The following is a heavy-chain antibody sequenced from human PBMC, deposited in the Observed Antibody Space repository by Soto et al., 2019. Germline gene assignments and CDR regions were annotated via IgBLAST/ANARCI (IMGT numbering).Heavy chain of an antibody. V-gene: IGHV4-31*03. J-gene: IGHJ6*02. D-gene: IGHD3-3*01. CDR3: ARSVAVLRFLEWPRYYYYGMDV. CDR1: GGSISSGGYY. CDR2: IYYSGST. Sequence: SETLSLTCTVSGGSISSGGYYWSWIRQHPGKGLEWIGYIYYSGSTYYNPSLKSRVTISVDTSKNQFSLKLSSVTAADTAVYYCARSVAVLRFLEWPRYYYYGMDVWGQGTTVTVSS.